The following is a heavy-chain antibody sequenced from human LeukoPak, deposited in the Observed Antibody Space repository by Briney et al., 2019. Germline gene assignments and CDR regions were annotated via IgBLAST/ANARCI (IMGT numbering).Heavy chain of an antibody. CDR1: GYSVSRGYH. V-gene: IGHV4-38-2*02. CDR2: VHHSGAT. CDR3: ARINFNPDY. D-gene: IGHD1-14*01. Sequence: SETLSLTCSVSGYSVSRGYHWAWVRQPPGKGLEWIGSVHHSGATYYNPSLNSRLTISADTSKNQFSLKMDSVTAADTAVYYCARINFNPDYWGQGTLVSVSS. J-gene: IGHJ4*02.